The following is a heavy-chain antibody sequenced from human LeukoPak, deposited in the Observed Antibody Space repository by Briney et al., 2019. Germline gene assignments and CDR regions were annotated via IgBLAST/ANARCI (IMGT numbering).Heavy chain of an antibody. Sequence: SETLSLTCTVSGGSVSSSIYYWGWIRQPPGKGLEWIGSIYYSGITNYNPSLKSRVTISVDTSKNQFSLKLSSVTAADTAVYYCARRGGYCSGGSCELDYWGQGTLVTVSS. CDR1: GGSVSSSIYY. V-gene: IGHV4-39*07. D-gene: IGHD2-15*01. J-gene: IGHJ4*02. CDR2: IYYSGIT. CDR3: ARRGGYCSGGSCELDY.